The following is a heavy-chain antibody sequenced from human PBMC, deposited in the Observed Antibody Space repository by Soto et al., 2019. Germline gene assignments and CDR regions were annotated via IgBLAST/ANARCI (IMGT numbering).Heavy chain of an antibody. D-gene: IGHD1-1*01. CDR3: ARGVAEMGTTTAVWSFDL. CDR1: GDTFSSHA. CDR2: IIPFFGTT. J-gene: IGHJ2*01. V-gene: IGHV1-69*01. Sequence: QVQLVQSGPEVKKPGSSVKVSCKASGDTFSSHAFGWVRQAPGQGLEWMGGIIPFFGTTNYAQQFQGRVAITADESTTTAYMALNSLRSEDTAVYYCARGVAEMGTTTAVWSFDLWGRGTLVTVSS.